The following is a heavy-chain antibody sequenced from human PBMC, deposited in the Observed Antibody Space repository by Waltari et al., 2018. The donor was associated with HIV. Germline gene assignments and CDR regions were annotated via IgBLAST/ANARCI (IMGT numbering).Heavy chain of an antibody. Sequence: QVQLVQSGAELKKPGASVKVSCKASGFTFTNYGISWVRPAPGQGLEWMGWISVYNGNTNYAQNLQGRVTMTTDTSTSTAYMELRRLRSDDTAVYYCARDMVPYYYDSTGYLDAFDIWGQGTMVTVSS. CDR2: ISVYNGNT. V-gene: IGHV1-18*01. J-gene: IGHJ3*02. CDR3: ARDMVPYYYDSTGYLDAFDI. D-gene: IGHD3-22*01. CDR1: GFTFTNYG.